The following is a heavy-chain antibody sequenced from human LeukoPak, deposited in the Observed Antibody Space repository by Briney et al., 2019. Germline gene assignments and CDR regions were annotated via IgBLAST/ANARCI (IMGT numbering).Heavy chain of an antibody. CDR2: IRYDGSNK. CDR3: AKDKGVDYYKWYFDY. CDR1: GFTFSSYG. V-gene: IGHV3-30*02. D-gene: IGHD3-22*01. J-gene: IGHJ4*02. Sequence: GGSLRLSCAASGFTFSSYGMHWVRQAPGKGLEWVAFIRYDGSNKYTAESVKGRFTISRDNSKNTLSLQMNSLRIEDSAVYYCAKDKGVDYYKWYFDYWGQGTRVTVSS.